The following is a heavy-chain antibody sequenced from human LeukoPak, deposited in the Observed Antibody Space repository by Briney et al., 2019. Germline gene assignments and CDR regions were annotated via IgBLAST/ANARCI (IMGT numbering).Heavy chain of an antibody. Sequence: GRSLRLSCAASGFTFSSYGMHWVRQAPGKGVEGVAVISYDGSNKYYADSVKGRFTISRDNSKNTLYLQMNSLRAEDTAVYYCAKDAVRGVMRYYFDYWGQGTLVTVSS. CDR3: AKDAVRGVMRYYFDY. J-gene: IGHJ4*02. CDR1: GFTFSSYG. CDR2: ISYDGSNK. D-gene: IGHD3-10*01. V-gene: IGHV3-30*18.